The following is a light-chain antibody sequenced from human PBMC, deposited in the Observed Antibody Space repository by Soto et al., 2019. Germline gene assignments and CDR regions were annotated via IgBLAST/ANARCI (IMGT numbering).Light chain of an antibody. V-gene: IGLV2-14*01. CDR3: GSITRSSTSV. Sequence: SGLSQPASVSGSPGQSITSSCTGTSSDVGGFEYVSWYQHQPGKAPKLIIYDVTKRPSGVSNRFSGSKSGNTASLTISGIQAEDEGDYYCGSITRSSTSVFGTGTKVTV. J-gene: IGLJ1*01. CDR2: DVT. CDR1: SSDVGGFEY.